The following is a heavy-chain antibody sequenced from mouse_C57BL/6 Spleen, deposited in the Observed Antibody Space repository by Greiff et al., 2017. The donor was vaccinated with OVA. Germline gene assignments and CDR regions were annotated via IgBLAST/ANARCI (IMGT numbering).Heavy chain of an antibody. CDR2: IWSGGST. CDR1: GFSLTSYG. D-gene: IGHD2-1*01. J-gene: IGHJ3*01. V-gene: IGHV2-2*01. Sequence: QVQLQQSGPGLVQPSQSLSITCTVSGFSLTSYGVHWVRQSPGKGLEWLGVIWSGGSTDYNAAFISRLSISKDNSKIQVFFKMNSLQADDTAIYYCARGDYGNYGWFAYWGQGTLVTVSA. CDR3: ARGDYGNYGWFAY.